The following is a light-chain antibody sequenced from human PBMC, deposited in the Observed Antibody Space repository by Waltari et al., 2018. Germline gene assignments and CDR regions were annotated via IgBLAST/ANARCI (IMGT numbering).Light chain of an antibody. J-gene: IGKJ5*01. CDR1: QSISYSPNNKNY. V-gene: IGKV4-1*01. CDR3: QQYYSSPIT. CDR2: WTS. Sequence: DIVMTQSPDSLAVSLGGRVTINCKSSQSISYSPNNKNYLAWYQQKPGQPPKLLFFWTSTRGSGVPDRFSGSGSGTDFTLTISSLQAEDVAVYYCQQYYSSPITFGQGTRLEIK.